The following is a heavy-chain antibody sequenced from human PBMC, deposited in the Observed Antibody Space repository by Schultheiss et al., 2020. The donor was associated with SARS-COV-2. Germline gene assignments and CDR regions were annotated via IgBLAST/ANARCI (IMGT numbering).Heavy chain of an antibody. D-gene: IGHD6-13*01. CDR3: TTDRDSSPYF. CDR2: INHSGST. Sequence: SQTLSLTCAVYGGSFSGYYWSWIRQPPGKGLEWIGEINHSGSTNYNPSLKSRVTISVDTSKNQFSLNLTSVTAADTAVYYCTTDRDSSPYFWGQGTLVTVSS. CDR1: GGSFSGYY. J-gene: IGHJ4*02. V-gene: IGHV4-34*01.